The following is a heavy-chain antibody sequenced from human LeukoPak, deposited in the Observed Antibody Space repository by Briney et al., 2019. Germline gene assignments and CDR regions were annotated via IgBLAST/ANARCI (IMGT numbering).Heavy chain of an antibody. CDR3: ARGLSAIVY. CDR1: GFTFSSYS. CDR2: INHSGST. V-gene: IGHV4-34*01. J-gene: IGHJ4*02. D-gene: IGHD2-15*01. Sequence: RPGGSLRLSCAASGFTFSSYSMNWIRQPPGKGLEWIGEINHSGSTNFNPSLKSRVTISVDTSKNQFSLKLSSVTAADTAVYYCARGLSAIVYWGQGTLVTVSS.